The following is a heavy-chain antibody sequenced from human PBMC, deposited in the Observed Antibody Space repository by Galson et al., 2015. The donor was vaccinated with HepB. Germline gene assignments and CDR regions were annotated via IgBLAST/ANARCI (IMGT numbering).Heavy chain of an antibody. CDR3: ARDLIVYREMATPSALFDY. CDR1: GSTFTSYY. D-gene: IGHD5-24*01. Sequence: SVKVSCKASGSTFTSYYMHWVRQAPGQGLEWMGMINPSGGSTSYAQKFQGRVTMTRDTSTSTVYMELSSLRSEDTAVYYCARDLIVYREMATPSALFDYWGQGTLVTVSS. J-gene: IGHJ4*02. V-gene: IGHV1-46*01. CDR2: INPSGGST.